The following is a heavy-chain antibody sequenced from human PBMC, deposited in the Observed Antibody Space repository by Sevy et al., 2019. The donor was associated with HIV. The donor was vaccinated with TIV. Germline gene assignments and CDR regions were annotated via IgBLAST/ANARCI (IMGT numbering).Heavy chain of an antibody. D-gene: IGHD3-10*01. CDR1: GFPFKAYW. V-gene: IGHV3-7*01. CDR3: VRRGVDAYNVYFDL. J-gene: IGHJ4*02. Sequence: GGSLRLSCAASGFPFKAYWMGWVRQAPGQGLQWVANIYQDGSDKHYVDSVKGRFTISRDDAKNSVYLEMKSLRDQDTALYYCVRRGVDAYNVYFDLWGQGTLVTVSS. CDR2: IYQDGSDK.